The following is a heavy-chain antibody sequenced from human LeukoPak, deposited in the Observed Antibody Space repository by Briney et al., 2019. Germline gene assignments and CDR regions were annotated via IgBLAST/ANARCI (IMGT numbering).Heavy chain of an antibody. D-gene: IGHD5-24*01. J-gene: IGHJ4*02. V-gene: IGHV1-69*05. CDR2: IIPIFGTA. CDR3: AGGMATILDY. CDR1: GGTFSSYS. Sequence: SVTVSCKASGGTFSSYSISWVRQPPGQGLEWMGRIIPIFGTANYAQKFQGRVTITTDESTSTAYMELSSLRSEDTAVYYCAGGMATILDYWGQGTLVTVSS.